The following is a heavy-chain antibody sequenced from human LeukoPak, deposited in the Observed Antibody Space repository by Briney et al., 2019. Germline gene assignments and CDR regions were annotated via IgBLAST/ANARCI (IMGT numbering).Heavy chain of an antibody. CDR2: INPNSGGT. V-gene: IGHV1-2*02. Sequence: RASVKVSCKASGYTFTGYYMHWVRQAPGQGLEWMGWINPNSGGTNYAQNFQGRVTLTRDTSISTAYMELSRLRSDDTAVYYCARPKYSFDRGSWFAPWGKETWVTVSS. J-gene: IGHJ5*02. CDR1: GYTFTGYY. CDR3: ARPKYSFDRGSWFAP. D-gene: IGHD1-26*01.